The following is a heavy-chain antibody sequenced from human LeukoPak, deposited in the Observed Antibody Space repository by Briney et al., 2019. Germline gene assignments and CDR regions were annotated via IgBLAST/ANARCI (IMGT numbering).Heavy chain of an antibody. Sequence: ASVKVSCKASGYTFSDYFIHWVRQAPGQGLEWMGWINPDGGFTKYAENVQGWVTMTRDTSTNTAFMELSRLKSDNTATYFCARGARRLRYSYDASGKGGDFDYWGQGTLVTVSS. CDR3: ARGARRLRYSYDASGKGGDFDY. CDR2: INPDGGFT. V-gene: IGHV1-2*04. CDR1: GYTFSDYF. J-gene: IGHJ4*02. D-gene: IGHD3-22*01.